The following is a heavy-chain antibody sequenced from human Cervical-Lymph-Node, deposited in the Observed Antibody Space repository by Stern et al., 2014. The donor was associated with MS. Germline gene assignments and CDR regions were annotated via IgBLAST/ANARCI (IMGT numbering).Heavy chain of an antibody. CDR2: IYWDDDK. Sequence: QVTLKESGPTVVKPTQTLTLTCTFSGFSLSTTGVGVGWLPQPPGQALEWLAVIYWDDDKHYIPSLKSRLTITKDTSKNQVVLRMTNMDSADTGTYYCAHNLYFGTPGWFDPWGPGTLVTVSS. CDR3: AHNLYFGTPGWFDP. D-gene: IGHD2-8*01. CDR1: GFSLSTTGVG. V-gene: IGHV2-5*02. J-gene: IGHJ5*02.